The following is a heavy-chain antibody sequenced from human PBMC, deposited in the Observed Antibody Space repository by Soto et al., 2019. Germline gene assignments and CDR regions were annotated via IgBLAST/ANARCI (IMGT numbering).Heavy chain of an antibody. CDR1: GFTFSSYA. V-gene: IGHV3-23*01. J-gene: IGHJ4*02. Sequence: PGGSLRLSCAASGFTFSSYAMSWVRQAPGKGLEWVSAISGSGGSTYYADSVKGRFTTSRDNSKNTLYLQMNSLRAEDTAVYYCAVVSYSNRPSDYWGQGTLVTVSS. CDR2: ISGSGGST. CDR3: AVVSYSNRPSDY. D-gene: IGHD5-18*01.